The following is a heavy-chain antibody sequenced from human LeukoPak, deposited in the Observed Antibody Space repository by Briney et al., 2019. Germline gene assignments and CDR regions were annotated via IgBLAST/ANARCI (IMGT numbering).Heavy chain of an antibody. J-gene: IGHJ4*02. V-gene: IGHV3-30*02. CDR1: EFTFSSYG. CDR3: AKGSSYYGSGSYLNY. D-gene: IGHD3-10*01. CDR2: IRYDGSNK. Sequence: GGSLRLSCAASEFTFSSYGMHWVRQAPGKGLEWVAFIRYDGSNKYYADSVKGRFTISRDNSKNTLYLQMNSLRAEDTAVYYYAKGSSYYGSGSYLNYWGQGTLVTVSS.